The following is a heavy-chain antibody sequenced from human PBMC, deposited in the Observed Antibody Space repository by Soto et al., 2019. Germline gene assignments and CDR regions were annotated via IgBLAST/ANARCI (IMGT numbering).Heavy chain of an antibody. CDR2: IYYIGST. Sequence: SETLSLACTVSGGSISSYYWSWIRQPPGKGLEWIGYIYYIGSTNYNPSLKSRVTISVDTSKNQFSLKLSSVTAADTAVYYCARGTVAAAGGSYGMDVWGQGTTVTVSS. J-gene: IGHJ6*02. V-gene: IGHV4-59*01. CDR1: GGSISSYY. D-gene: IGHD6-13*01. CDR3: ARGTVAAAGGSYGMDV.